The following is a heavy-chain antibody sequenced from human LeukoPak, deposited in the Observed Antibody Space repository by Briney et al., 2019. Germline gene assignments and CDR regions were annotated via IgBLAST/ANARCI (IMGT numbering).Heavy chain of an antibody. J-gene: IGHJ5*02. D-gene: IGHD3-3*01. CDR2: INPNSGGT. CDR3: ARGLYDFWSGPGGANWFDP. V-gene: IGHV1-2*02. Sequence: WASVKVSCTASGYTFTGYYMHWVRQAPGQGLEWMGWINPNSGGTNYAQKFQGRVTMTRDTSISTAYMELSRLRSDDTAVYYCARGLYDFWSGPGGANWFDPWGQGTLVTVSS. CDR1: GYTFTGYY.